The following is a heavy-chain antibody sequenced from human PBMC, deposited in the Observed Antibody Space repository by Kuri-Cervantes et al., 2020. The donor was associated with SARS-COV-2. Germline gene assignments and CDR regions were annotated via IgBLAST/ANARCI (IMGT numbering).Heavy chain of an antibody. CDR3: ATGAANSYMDV. V-gene: IGHV3-33*08. Sequence: GGSLRLSCGASGFSLTNYAIHWVRQAPGKSLEWVSVIWYDGKNEYYAGSVKGRFNISRDTSKNTVSLHMNSLRAEDTAMYYCATGAANSYMDVWGRGTTVTVSS. CDR1: GFSLTNYA. CDR2: IWYDGKNE. J-gene: IGHJ6*03. D-gene: IGHD3-10*01.